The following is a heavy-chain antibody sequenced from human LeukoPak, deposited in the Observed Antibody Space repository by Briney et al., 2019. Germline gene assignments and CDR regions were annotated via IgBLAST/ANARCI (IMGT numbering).Heavy chain of an antibody. Sequence: SQSLSLTCTVSSGFISSHYWTWIRQSPMKGLEWIGDISNSGSTSYNPSLKSRVTISIDTSKNQFSLKLSSVTAADTAVYYCGRDALVGYFSYYYMDVWGKGTTVSVSS. CDR2: ISNSGST. D-gene: IGHD2-15*01. CDR1: SGFISSHY. J-gene: IGHJ6*03. V-gene: IGHV4-59*11. CDR3: GRDALVGYFSYYYMDV.